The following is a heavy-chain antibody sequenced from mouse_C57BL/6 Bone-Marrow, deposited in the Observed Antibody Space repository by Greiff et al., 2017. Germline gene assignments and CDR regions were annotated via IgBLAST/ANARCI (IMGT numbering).Heavy chain of an antibody. J-gene: IGHJ4*01. CDR3: ARLAGYYAMDY. CDR2: ISSGGSYT. CDR1: GFPFSSYG. Sequence: EVKLMESGGDLVKPGGSLKLSCAASGFPFSSYGMSWVRQTPDKRLAWVATISSGGSYTYYPDSVKGRFTISRDNAKNTLYLQMSSLKSEDTAMYYCARLAGYYAMDYWGQGTSVTVSS. D-gene: IGHD3-3*01. V-gene: IGHV5-6*01.